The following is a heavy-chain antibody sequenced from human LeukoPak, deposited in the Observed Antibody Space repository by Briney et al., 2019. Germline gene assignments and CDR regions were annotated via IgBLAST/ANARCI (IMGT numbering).Heavy chain of an antibody. CDR3: AGDPNGDYIGAFDM. J-gene: IGHJ3*02. V-gene: IGHV3-23*01. CDR1: GFTFSSYA. D-gene: IGHD4-17*01. Sequence: GGSLRLSCAASGFTFSSYAMSWVRQAPGKGPEWVSAIRGGGGSAFYADSVKGRFTISRDNSKYMLFLQMNSLRAEDTAVYYCAGDPNGDYIGAFDMWGPGTMVTVSS. CDR2: IRGGGGSA.